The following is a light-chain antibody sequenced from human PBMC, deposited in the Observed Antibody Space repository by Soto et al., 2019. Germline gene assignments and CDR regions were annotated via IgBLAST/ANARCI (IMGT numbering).Light chain of an antibody. Sequence: QAVLTQPRSVSGSPGQSVTISCTGTNSDVGAYSYVSWYQQHPAKAPKLFIYDVNKRPSGVPERFSGSKSGNTASLTISALRAEDEAEYYCCSYAGRNTFVFGTGTKLTVL. J-gene: IGLJ1*01. V-gene: IGLV2-11*01. CDR2: DVN. CDR3: CSYAGRNTFV. CDR1: NSDVGAYSY.